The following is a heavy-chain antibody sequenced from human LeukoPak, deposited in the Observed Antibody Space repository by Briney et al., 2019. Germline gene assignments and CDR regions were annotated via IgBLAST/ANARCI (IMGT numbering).Heavy chain of an antibody. V-gene: IGHV4-39*01. CDR3: ARQGYGYEAFDY. Sequence: SQTLSLTCGVSGGSIRRSGYFWGWIRQPPGKGLEWIGSISYGGSTYYNPSLQSRVTISVDTSKNQFSLKVSSVTAADTAVYYCARQGYGYEAFDYWGQGTLVTVSS. CDR1: GGSIRRSGYF. J-gene: IGHJ4*02. CDR2: ISYGGST. D-gene: IGHD5-12*01.